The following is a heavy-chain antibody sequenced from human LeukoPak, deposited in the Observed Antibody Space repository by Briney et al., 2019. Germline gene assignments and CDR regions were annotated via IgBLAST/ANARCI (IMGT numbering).Heavy chain of an antibody. J-gene: IGHJ3*02. D-gene: IGHD1-26*01. V-gene: IGHV3-74*03. CDR3: ASSTYSGSHWDAFNI. CDR1: GFSFSSYW. Sequence: GGSLRLSCAASGFSFSSYWMHWVRRAPGEGLVWVSRIDSFGSSATYADSVKGRFTVSRDNAKNTLYLQMNSLRAEDAAVYYCASSTYSGSHWDAFNIWGQGTMVTVSS. CDR2: IDSFGSSA.